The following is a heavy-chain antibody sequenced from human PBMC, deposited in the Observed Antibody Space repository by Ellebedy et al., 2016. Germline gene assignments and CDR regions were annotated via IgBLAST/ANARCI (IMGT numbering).Heavy chain of an antibody. CDR2: IYYTGST. Sequence: GSLRLSXTVSGDSISNYYWSWVRQPPGKGLEWTGYIYYTGSTTYNPSLKSRVTISVDTSKNQFSLNLSSVTAADTAVYYCARRSGNYAPFDQWGQGTLVTVSS. J-gene: IGHJ4*01. D-gene: IGHD3-22*01. V-gene: IGHV4-59*01. CDR3: ARRSGNYAPFDQ. CDR1: GDSISNYY.